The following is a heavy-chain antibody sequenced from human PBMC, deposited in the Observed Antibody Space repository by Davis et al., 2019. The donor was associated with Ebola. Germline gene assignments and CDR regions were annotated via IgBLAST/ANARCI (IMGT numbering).Heavy chain of an antibody. CDR3: ARQTYSGSGSGFDP. J-gene: IGHJ5*02. CDR1: GGSINSGTYY. D-gene: IGHD3-10*01. CDR2: VYYSGTT. V-gene: IGHV4-39*01. Sequence: GSLRLSCSVSGGSINSGTYYWGWVRQPPGKGLEWVGTVYYSGTTYYNPSLKSRLAISVDTSRNQFSLRLRSVTATDTAVYCCARQTYSGSGSGFDPWGPGTLVTVSS.